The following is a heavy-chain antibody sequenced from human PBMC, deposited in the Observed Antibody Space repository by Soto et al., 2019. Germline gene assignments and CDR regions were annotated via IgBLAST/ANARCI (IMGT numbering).Heavy chain of an antibody. Sequence: ASVKVSCKASGYTFTSYAMHWVRQAPGQRLGWMGWINAGNGNTKYSRKFQGRVTITRDTSASTAYMELSSLRSEDTAVYYCAREVRTTVTTHYYYYYYMDVWGKGTTVTVSS. D-gene: IGHD4-17*01. CDR2: INAGNGNT. V-gene: IGHV1-3*01. CDR1: GYTFTSYA. J-gene: IGHJ6*03. CDR3: AREVRTTVTTHYYYYYYMDV.